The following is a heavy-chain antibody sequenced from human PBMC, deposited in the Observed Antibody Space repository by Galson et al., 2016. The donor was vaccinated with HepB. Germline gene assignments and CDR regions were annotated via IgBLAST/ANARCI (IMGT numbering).Heavy chain of an antibody. V-gene: IGHV3-30-3*01. Sequence: SLRLSCAASGFSFSNYVIHWVRQAPGKGLEWAALISYDESSDYADSVKGRFTISRDNAKNTVYLQMNSLRHEDTAVYYCARDLSDFLTGYYGSFDYWGQGSLVTVSS. CDR1: GFSFSNYV. J-gene: IGHJ4*02. D-gene: IGHD3-9*01. CDR2: ISYDESS. CDR3: ARDLSDFLTGYYGSFDY.